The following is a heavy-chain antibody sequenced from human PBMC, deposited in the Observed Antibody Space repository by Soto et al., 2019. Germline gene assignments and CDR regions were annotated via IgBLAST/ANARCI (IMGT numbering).Heavy chain of an antibody. D-gene: IGHD1-26*01. CDR1: GGSISSGGYY. CDR3: ARWVGATSFDY. V-gene: IGHV4-31*03. Sequence: QVQLQESGPGLVKPSQTLSLTCTVSGGSISSGGYYWSWIRQHPGKGLEWIGYIYYSGSTYYNPSLRSRITLSVDTSKNQFSMKLSSVTAADTAVYYCARWVGATSFDYWGQGTLVTVSS. J-gene: IGHJ4*02. CDR2: IYYSGST.